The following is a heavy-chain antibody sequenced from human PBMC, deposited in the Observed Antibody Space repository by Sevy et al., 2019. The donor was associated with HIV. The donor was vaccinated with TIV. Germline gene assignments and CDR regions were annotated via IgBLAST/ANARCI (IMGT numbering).Heavy chain of an antibody. CDR3: ARLQSCGGSCYTFDS. Sequence: GGSLRLSCAASGFTFSSYEMSWVRQAPGKGLEWVSSINYIGRYINYADSVRGRFTISRDNPKNSVSLRMNSLRDDDTAMYYCARLQSCGGSCYTFDSWGQGTLVTVSS. CDR2: INYIGRYI. D-gene: IGHD2-15*01. J-gene: IGHJ4*02. CDR1: GFTFSSYE. V-gene: IGHV3-21*06.